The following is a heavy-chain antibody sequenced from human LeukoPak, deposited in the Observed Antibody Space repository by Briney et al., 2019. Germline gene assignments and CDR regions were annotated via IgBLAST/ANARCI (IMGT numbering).Heavy chain of an antibody. CDR2: INPSGGST. CDR3: ARFGVYYYDSSGLDY. J-gene: IGHJ4*02. V-gene: IGHV1-46*01. Sequence: ASVKVSCKASGYTFTSYYMHWVRPAPGQGLEWMGIINPSGGSTSYAQKFQGRVTMTRDTSTSTVYMELSSLRSGDTAVYYCARFGVYYYDSSGLDYWGQGTLVTVSS. CDR1: GYTFTSYY. D-gene: IGHD3-22*01.